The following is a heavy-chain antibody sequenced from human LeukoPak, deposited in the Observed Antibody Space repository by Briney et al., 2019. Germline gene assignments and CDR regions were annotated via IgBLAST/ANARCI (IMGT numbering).Heavy chain of an antibody. D-gene: IGHD5-12*01. V-gene: IGHV1-18*01. CDR3: ARESDISGYDYNWFDP. CDR1: GYTFTSYG. CDR2: ISAYNGNT. Sequence: ASVKVSCKASGYTFTSYGISWVRQAPGQGLEWMGWISAYNGNTNYAQKLQGRVTMTTDTSTSTAYMELRCLRSDDTAVYYCARESDISGYDYNWFDPWGQGTLVTVSS. J-gene: IGHJ5*02.